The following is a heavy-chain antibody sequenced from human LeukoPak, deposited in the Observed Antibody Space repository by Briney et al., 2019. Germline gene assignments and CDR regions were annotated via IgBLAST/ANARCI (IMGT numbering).Heavy chain of an antibody. D-gene: IGHD1-26*01. J-gene: IGHJ4*02. V-gene: IGHV1-24*01. CDR3: ATNPLSGSYYDY. CDR2: FDPEDGET. Sequence: ASVTVSFKVSVYTLTELSMHWVRQAPGKGRGWMGGFDPEDGETIYAQKFQGRVTMTEDTSTDTAYMELSSLRSEDTAVYYCATNPLSGSYYDYWGQGTLVTVSS. CDR1: VYTLTELS.